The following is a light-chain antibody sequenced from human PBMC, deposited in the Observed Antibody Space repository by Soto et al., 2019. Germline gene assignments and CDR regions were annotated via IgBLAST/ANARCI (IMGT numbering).Light chain of an antibody. J-gene: IGKJ5*01. CDR2: GAS. CDR1: QTVRNN. CDR3: QHYVHWRVT. Sequence: VITQAAAALSVSPGERATLSCRASQTVRNNLAWFQPKPGQAPRLLISGASTRATGVPARFSGDGSGTEFTLTISSLQSEDFAVYYCQHYVHWRVTFGRGTRLEIK. V-gene: IGKV3D-15*01.